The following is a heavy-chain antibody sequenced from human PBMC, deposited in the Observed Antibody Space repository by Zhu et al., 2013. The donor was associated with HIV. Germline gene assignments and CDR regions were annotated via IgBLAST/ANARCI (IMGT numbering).Heavy chain of an antibody. Sequence: QVLQSGGEVKEPGASVKVSCKTSGYTFTEYGISWVRQAPGQGLEWVAWISAYTGNTDSAQMVQGRVTITADESTSTAYMELSSLRSEDTAVYYCARDGVPYYYDSSGYYSGWYFDLWGRGTWSLSPQ. CDR2: ISAYTGNT. J-gene: IGHJ2*01. D-gene: IGHD3-22*01. CDR1: GYTFTEYG. CDR3: ARDGVPYYYDSSGYYSGWYFDL. V-gene: IGHV1-18*01.